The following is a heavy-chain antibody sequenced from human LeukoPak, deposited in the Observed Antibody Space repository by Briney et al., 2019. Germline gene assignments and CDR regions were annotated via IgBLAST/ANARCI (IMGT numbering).Heavy chain of an antibody. J-gene: IGHJ3*02. D-gene: IGHD6-13*01. Sequence: GGSLRLSCAASGFTFSTYGMNWVRQAPGKGLEWVSSISSAGSYIYSADSVKGRFTISRDNARNSLYLQMSRLRAEDTAVYYCARWGLPGIDAFDIWGQGTMVTVSS. CDR2: ISSAGSYI. V-gene: IGHV3-21*01. CDR3: ARWGLPGIDAFDI. CDR1: GFTFSTYG.